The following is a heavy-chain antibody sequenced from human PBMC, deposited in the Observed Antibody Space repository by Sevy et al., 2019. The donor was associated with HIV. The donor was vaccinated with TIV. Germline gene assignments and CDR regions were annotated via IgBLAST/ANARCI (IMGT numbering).Heavy chain of an antibody. CDR3: ARCLGGLRPWEYNWFDP. V-gene: IGHV1-18*01. CDR1: GYTFASYG. J-gene: IGHJ5*02. Sequence: ASVKVSCKASGYTFASYGISWVRQAHGQGLEWMGWVTPYNGHKKYSQKLQGRVTMTTDTSTSTAYMELRSLRSDDTAVYYCARCLGGLRPWEYNWFDPWGRGTLVTVSS. CDR2: VTPYNGHK. D-gene: IGHD1-26*01.